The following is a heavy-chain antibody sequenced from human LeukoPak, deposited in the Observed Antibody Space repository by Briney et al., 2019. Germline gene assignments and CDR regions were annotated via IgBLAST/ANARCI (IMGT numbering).Heavy chain of an antibody. CDR3: ARAGDFWSGYYVDY. J-gene: IGHJ4*02. V-gene: IGHV4-61*02. Sequence: PSQTLSLTCTVSGGSISSGSYYWSWIRQPAGKGLEWIGRIYTSGSTNYNPSLKSRVTISVDTSKNQFSLKLSSVTAADTAVYCCARAGDFWSGYYVDYWGQGTLVTVSS. D-gene: IGHD3-3*01. CDR2: IYTSGST. CDR1: GGSISSGSYY.